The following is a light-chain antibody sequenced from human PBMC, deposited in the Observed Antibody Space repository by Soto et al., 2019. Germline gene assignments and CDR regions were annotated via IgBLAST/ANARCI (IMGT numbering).Light chain of an antibody. Sequence: EIVMTQSPATLSVSPGGRATLSCRASQSVSTRLAWYQHKPGQSPRLLISGATTGATGIPPRFSASGSGTDFTLTVNSLQSEDIAVYYCQQYHNWPVTFGGGTKVDIK. CDR2: GAT. CDR1: QSVSTR. CDR3: QQYHNWPVT. J-gene: IGKJ4*01. V-gene: IGKV3-15*01.